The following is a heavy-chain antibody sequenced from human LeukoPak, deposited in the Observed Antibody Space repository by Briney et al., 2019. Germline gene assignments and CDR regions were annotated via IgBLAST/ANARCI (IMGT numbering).Heavy chain of an antibody. CDR2: IDPSDSYT. CDR3: ARQSSSAWYVFDY. J-gene: IGHJ4*02. V-gene: IGHV5-10-1*01. D-gene: IGHD6-19*01. CDR1: GYSFTTYW. Sequence: GESLKISCKGSGYSFTTYWIGWVRQIPGKGLEWMGRIDPSDSYTNYSPSFQGHVTISADKSISTAYLQWSSLKASDTAMYFCARQSSSAWYVFDYWGQGTLVTVSS.